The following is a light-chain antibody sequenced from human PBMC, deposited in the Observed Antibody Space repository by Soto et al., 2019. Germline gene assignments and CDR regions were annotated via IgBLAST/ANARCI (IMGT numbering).Light chain of an antibody. J-gene: IGKJ1*01. Sequence: DIQMTQSPSTLSASVGDRVTITCRASQSITSWLAWYQQKPGKAPKLLIYKASSLESGVPSRFRGSGSGTEFTLTISSLQPDDFATYYCQQYNSYSRTFGQETKVEIK. V-gene: IGKV1-5*03. CDR1: QSITSW. CDR3: QQYNSYSRT. CDR2: KAS.